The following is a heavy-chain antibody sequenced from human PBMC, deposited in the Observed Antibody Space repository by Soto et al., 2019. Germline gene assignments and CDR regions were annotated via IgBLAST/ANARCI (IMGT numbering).Heavy chain of an antibody. Sequence: PSETLSLTCAVYGGSFSGYYWSWIRQPPGKGLEWIGEINHSGSTNYNPSLKSRVTISVDTSKNQFSLKLSSVTAADTAVYYCARPSYYDSSGFWYWGQRTLVAVSS. CDR1: GGSFSGYY. D-gene: IGHD3-22*01. V-gene: IGHV4-34*01. CDR2: INHSGST. J-gene: IGHJ4*02. CDR3: ARPSYYDSSGFWY.